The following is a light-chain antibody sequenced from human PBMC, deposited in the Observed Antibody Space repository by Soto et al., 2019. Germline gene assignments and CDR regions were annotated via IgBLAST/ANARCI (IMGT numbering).Light chain of an antibody. CDR2: GAF. CDR3: QQYNNWPPWT. Sequence: EIVMTQSPATLSVSPGERATLSCRASQSVSSNLAWYQQKPGQAPRLLIYGAFTRATGIPARFSGSGSGTEFTLTMSSLQSEDFAVYYWQQYNNWPPWTFGQGTKVEIK. J-gene: IGKJ1*01. V-gene: IGKV3-15*01. CDR1: QSVSSN.